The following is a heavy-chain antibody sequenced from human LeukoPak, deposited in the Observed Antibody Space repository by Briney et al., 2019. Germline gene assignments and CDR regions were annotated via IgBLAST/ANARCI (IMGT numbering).Heavy chain of an antibody. CDR2: INHSRST. V-gene: IGHV4-34*01. D-gene: IGHD6-19*01. J-gene: IGHJ4*02. CDR1: GGSFSGYY. CDR3: ARGGQWLVLARAFDY. Sequence: PSETLSLTCAVSGGSFSGYYLSWIRQPPGKGLEWIGEINHSRSTNYNPPLTSRVAISVDKSKNQSSLMLSSVTAADTAVYYCARGGQWLVLARAFDYWGQGTLVTVSS.